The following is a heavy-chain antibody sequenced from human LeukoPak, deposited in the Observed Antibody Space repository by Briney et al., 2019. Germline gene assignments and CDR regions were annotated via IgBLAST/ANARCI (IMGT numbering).Heavy chain of an antibody. CDR1: GFSLSTSGVG. V-gene: IGHV2-5*01. Sequence: SGPTLVKPTQTLTLTCTFSGFSLSTSGVGVGWIRQPPGKALEWPALIYWNDDKRYSPSLKSRLTITKDTSKNQVVLTMTNMDPVDTATYYCASRALDYYDSSGYYDYFDYWGQGTLVTVSS. CDR3: ASRALDYYDSSGYYDYFDY. D-gene: IGHD3-22*01. J-gene: IGHJ4*02. CDR2: IYWNDDK.